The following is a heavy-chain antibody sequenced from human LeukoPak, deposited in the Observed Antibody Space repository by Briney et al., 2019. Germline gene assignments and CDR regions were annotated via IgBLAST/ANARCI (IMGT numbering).Heavy chain of an antibody. D-gene: IGHD4-17*01. CDR3: ATVKYDYGDPVGWFDP. CDR1: GFTFSSYA. CDR2: ILSTGTT. Sequence: PGGSLRLSCAASGFTFSSYAMTWVRQAPGKGLEWVSHILSTGTTYYADSMRGRFTISRDNSKNTLYLLMTSLRADDTAVYYCATVKYDYGDPVGWFDPWGQGTLVTVSS. V-gene: IGHV3-23*01. J-gene: IGHJ5*02.